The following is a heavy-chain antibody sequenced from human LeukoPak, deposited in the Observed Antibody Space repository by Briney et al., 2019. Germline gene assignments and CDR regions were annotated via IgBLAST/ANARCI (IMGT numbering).Heavy chain of an antibody. CDR1: GFTSSDSY. J-gene: IGHJ4*02. Sequence: PGGSLRLSCAASGFTSSDSYMSWIRQAPGKGREWFSYISSSGSTVYYADSVKGRFTISRDNAKNSLYLQMNSLRAEDTAVYYCARVLGEQWFYGYFDYWGQGTLVTVSS. CDR3: ARVLGEQWFYGYFDY. CDR2: ISSSGSTV. D-gene: IGHD6-19*01. V-gene: IGHV3-11*01.